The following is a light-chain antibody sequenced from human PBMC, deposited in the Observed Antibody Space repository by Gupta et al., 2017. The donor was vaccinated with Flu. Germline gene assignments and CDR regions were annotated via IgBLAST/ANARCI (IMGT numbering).Light chain of an antibody. V-gene: IGLV1-44*01. CDR2: TDN. J-gene: IGLJ3*02. Sequence: QSVLTQPPSVSGTPGQRVTIPCSVSGTNIGTNTVNWFQHVPGTAPKLLIDTDNQRPSGVPDRFSGSKSGTSTSLAISGLQSEDEGDYYCAAWDDTLNGQVVFGGGTKLTVL. CDR1: GTNIGTNT. CDR3: AAWDDTLNGQVV.